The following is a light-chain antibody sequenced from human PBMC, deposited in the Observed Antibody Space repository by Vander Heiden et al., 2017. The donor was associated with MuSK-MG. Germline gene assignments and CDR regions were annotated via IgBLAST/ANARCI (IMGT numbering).Light chain of an antibody. CDR1: QSISSY. V-gene: IGKV1-39*01. CDR2: AAS. J-gene: IGKJ2*01. Sequence: DIQMTQSPSSLSASVGDRVTITLRASQSISSYLNWYQQKPGKAPKLLIYAASSLQSGVPSRFSGSGSGTDFTLTISSLQPEDFATYYCQQSYSTLPYTFGQGTKLEIK. CDR3: QQSYSTLPYT.